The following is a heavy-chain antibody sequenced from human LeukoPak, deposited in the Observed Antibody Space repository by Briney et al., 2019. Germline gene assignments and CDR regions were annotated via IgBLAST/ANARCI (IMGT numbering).Heavy chain of an antibody. CDR3: ARQAWLLVGFDY. Sequence: SETLSLTCTVSGGSISSSSYYWGWIRQPPGKGLEWIGSIYYSGSTYYNPSLKSRVTISVDTSKNQFSLKLSSVTAADTAVYYCARQAWLLVGFDYWGQGTLVTVSS. V-gene: IGHV4-39*07. J-gene: IGHJ4*02. CDR1: GGSISSSSYY. CDR2: IYYSGST. D-gene: IGHD3-9*01.